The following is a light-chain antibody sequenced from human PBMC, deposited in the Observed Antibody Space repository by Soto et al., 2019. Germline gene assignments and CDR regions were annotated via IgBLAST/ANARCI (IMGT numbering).Light chain of an antibody. CDR2: DVS. Sequence: QSALTQPASVSGSPGQSITISPTGTSSDVGGYNYVSWYQQHPGKAPKLMIYDVSNRPSGVSNRFSGSKSGNTASLTISGLQAEDEADYYCSSYTSSSTKVFGTGTKLTVL. CDR3: SSYTSSSTKV. V-gene: IGLV2-14*01. CDR1: SSDVGGYNY. J-gene: IGLJ1*01.